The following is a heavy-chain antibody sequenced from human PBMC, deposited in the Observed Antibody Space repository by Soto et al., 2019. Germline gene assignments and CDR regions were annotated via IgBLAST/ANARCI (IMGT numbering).Heavy chain of an antibody. D-gene: IGHD3-22*01. V-gene: IGHV3-30-3*01. CDR1: GFSFSSSA. J-gene: IGHJ4*02. CDR3: ARRGPDYYDNTGYYYFDY. CDR2: LSHDDTVN. Sequence: QVHLVESGGGVVQPGRSLRLSCAASGFSFSSSAMHWVRQAPGKGLEWVAALSHDDTVNYCADSVKGRFTISRDNSKNTLYLQMNSLRAEDTAVYYCARRGPDYYDNTGYYYFDYWGQGTLVTVSS.